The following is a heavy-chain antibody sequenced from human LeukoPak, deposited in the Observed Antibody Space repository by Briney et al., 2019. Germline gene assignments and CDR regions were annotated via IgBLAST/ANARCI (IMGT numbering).Heavy chain of an antibody. V-gene: IGHV3-30*02. D-gene: IGHD2-15*01. Sequence: GGSLRLSCAASGFTFISYGMHWVRQATGKGLEWVAFIRYDGSNKYYADSVKGRFTISRDNSKNTLYLQMNSLRAEDTAVYYCASSLHEDFDYWGQGTLVTVSS. J-gene: IGHJ4*02. CDR3: ASSLHEDFDY. CDR1: GFTFISYG. CDR2: IRYDGSNK.